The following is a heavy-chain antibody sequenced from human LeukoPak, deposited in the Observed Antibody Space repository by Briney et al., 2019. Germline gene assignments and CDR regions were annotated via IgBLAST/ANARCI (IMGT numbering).Heavy chain of an antibody. CDR3: AKDLFSYYYDSSAPGNYFDY. CDR1: RFTFSNYW. V-gene: IGHV3-23*01. Sequence: PGGSLRLSCAASRFTFSNYWMSWVRQAPGKGLEWVSAISGSGGSTYYADSVKGRFTISRDNSKNTLYLQMNSLRAEDTAVYYCAKDLFSYYYDSSAPGNYFDYWGQGTLVTVSS. D-gene: IGHD3-22*01. J-gene: IGHJ4*02. CDR2: ISGSGGST.